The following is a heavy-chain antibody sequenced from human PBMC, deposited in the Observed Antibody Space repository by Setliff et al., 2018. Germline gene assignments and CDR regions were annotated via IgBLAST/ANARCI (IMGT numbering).Heavy chain of an antibody. CDR1: GGSISSYY. V-gene: IGHV4-59*08. J-gene: IGHJ5*02. CDR2: IYYSGST. D-gene: IGHD2-15*01. CDR3: ARARYCSGGRCYWTWFGP. Sequence: ETLSLTCTVSGGSISSYYWSWIRQPPGKGLEWIGYIYYSGSTNYNPSLKSRVTLSVDTSKNQFSLKVSSVTAADTAVYYCARARYCSGGRCYWTWFGPWGQGTLVTVSS.